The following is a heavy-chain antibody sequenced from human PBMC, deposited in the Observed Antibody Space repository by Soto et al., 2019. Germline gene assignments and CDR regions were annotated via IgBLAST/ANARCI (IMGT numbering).Heavy chain of an antibody. CDR2: ISSSSSYI. Sequence: EVQLVESGGGLVKPGGSLRLSCAASGFTFSSYSMNWVRQAPGKGLEWVSSISSSSSYIYYADSVKGRFTISRDNAKNSLYLQMNSLRAEDTAVYYCARGLVLRFLEWLCPLGYWGQGTLVTVSS. D-gene: IGHD3-3*01. CDR3: ARGLVLRFLEWLCPLGY. CDR1: GFTFSSYS. V-gene: IGHV3-21*01. J-gene: IGHJ4*02.